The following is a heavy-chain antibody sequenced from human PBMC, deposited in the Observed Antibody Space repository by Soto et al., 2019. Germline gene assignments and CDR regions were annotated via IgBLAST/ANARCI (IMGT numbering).Heavy chain of an antibody. J-gene: IGHJ6*03. CDR3: AGGGYYFYMDV. D-gene: IGHD3-16*01. Sequence: QVQLQESGPGLVKPSETLSLTCAVSGGSISISNWWSWVRQTPGKGLEWIGQIHHSGSTNYSPSLASRVTISVDKAKIQFSLKNNSVTAADTAVNYCAGGGYYFYMDVWGKGTTVTVSS. V-gene: IGHV4-4*02. CDR1: GGSISISNW. CDR2: IHHSGST.